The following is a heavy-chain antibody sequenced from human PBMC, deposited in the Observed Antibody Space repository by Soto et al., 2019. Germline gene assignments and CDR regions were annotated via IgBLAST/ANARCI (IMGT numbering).Heavy chain of an antibody. V-gene: IGHV3-64*01. CDR2: ISSNGGST. J-gene: IGHJ4*02. D-gene: IGHD2-15*01. CDR3: ARDPNCSGGSCYLGYYFDY. Sequence: GVLRLSCAASGFTFSSYAMHWVRQAPGKGLEYVSAISSNGGSTYYANSVKGRFTISRDNSKNTLYLQMGSLRAEDMAVYYCARDPNCSGGSCYLGYYFDYWGQGTLVTVSS. CDR1: GFTFSSYA.